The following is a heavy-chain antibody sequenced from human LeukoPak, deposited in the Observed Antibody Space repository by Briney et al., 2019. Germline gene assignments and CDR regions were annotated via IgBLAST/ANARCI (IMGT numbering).Heavy chain of an antibody. CDR1: GYSISNGYY. CDR3: AREGRGAVASYYYYYGMDV. V-gene: IGHV4-38-2*02. CDR2: IYYNGRP. Sequence: SETLSLTCTVSGYSISNGYYWDWIRQSPGKGLEWLGGIYYNGRPYYNPSLNSRVNISPDTSKNQFSLKLSSVTAADTAVYYCAREGRGAVASYYYYYGMDVWGQGTTVTVSS. J-gene: IGHJ6*02. D-gene: IGHD6-19*01.